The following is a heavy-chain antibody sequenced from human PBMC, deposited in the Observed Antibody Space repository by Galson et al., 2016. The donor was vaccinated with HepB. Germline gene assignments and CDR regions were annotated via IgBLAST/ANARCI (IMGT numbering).Heavy chain of an antibody. Sequence: ETLSLTCSVSGGSVNSDQYHWSWIRQSPGKGLQWLGHTYSGRSNTYNPSLKSRVTISIDTSKNQFSLTLSPVTAADTAVYYCTTFLVGHGGTGYWGQGTLVTVSS. J-gene: IGHJ4*02. CDR2: TYSGRSN. D-gene: IGHD3-16*01. CDR1: GGSVNSDQYH. CDR3: TTFLVGHGGTGY. V-gene: IGHV4-61*01.